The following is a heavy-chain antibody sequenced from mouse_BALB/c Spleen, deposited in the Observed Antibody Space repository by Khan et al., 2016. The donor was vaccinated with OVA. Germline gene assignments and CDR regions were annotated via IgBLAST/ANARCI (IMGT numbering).Heavy chain of an antibody. CDR2: ISSGGHYT. CDR1: GFTFSTYA. Sequence: EVELVESGGGLVKPGGSLTLSCSASGFTFSTYAMSWVRQTPEKRLEWVATISSGGHYTFYPDSVKGRFTISRDNAENTLDLQMSSLTSEDTAMYSCARSLVDYHAMDYWGQGTSVTVSS. D-gene: IGHD2-2*01. CDR3: ARSLVDYHAMDY. V-gene: IGHV5-9-3*01. J-gene: IGHJ4*01.